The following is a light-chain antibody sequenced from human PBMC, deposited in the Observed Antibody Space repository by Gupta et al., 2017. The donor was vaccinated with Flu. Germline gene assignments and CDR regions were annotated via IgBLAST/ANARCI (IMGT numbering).Light chain of an antibody. J-gene: IGKJ1*01. CDR1: QSVASN. CDR2: GAS. Sequence: AVMSVSPGERANLSCRASQSVASNLAWYQQKPGQPPRLLIYGASTRAAGVPGRFSGSGSGTDFSLTISSLQSEDYAVYYCQQYNNWPPWTLGQGTKV. CDR3: QQYNNWPPWT. V-gene: IGKV3D-15*01.